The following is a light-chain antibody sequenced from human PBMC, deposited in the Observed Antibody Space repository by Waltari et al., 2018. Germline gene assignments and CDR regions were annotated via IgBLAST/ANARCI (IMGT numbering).Light chain of an antibody. V-gene: IGKV3-20*01. CDR3: QQYRT. J-gene: IGKJ1*01. Sequence: EIVLTQSPGTLSLSPGERATLSCRPSQSVISNYLAWYQQKPGQPPRLLIYVVSSRATRIPDRFSGSWSGTEFTLTISRLEPEDFAVYYCQQYRTFGQGTKVEIK. CDR2: VVS. CDR1: QSVISNY.